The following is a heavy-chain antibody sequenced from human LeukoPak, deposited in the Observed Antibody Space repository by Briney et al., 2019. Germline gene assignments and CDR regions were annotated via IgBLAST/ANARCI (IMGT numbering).Heavy chain of an antibody. CDR2: INSAGTGA. J-gene: IGHJ2*01. D-gene: IGHD1-1*01. CDR3: ARDPGTNSHDWYFDL. Sequence: GGSLRLSCAASGFTFSSNWMHWARQVPGKGLVWVSRINSAGTGANYADSVRGRFTISRDNAKNTLYLQMNSLRAEDTAVYYCARDPGTNSHDWYFDLWGRGTLVTVSS. V-gene: IGHV3-74*01. CDR1: GFTFSSNW.